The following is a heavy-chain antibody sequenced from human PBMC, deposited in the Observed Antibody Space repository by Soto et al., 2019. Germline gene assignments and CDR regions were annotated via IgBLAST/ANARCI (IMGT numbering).Heavy chain of an antibody. V-gene: IGHV4-30-4*01. CDR3: VGTGTTDDY. CDR1: GASVSSGDYY. J-gene: IGHJ4*02. Sequence: SETLSLTCTVSGASVSSGDYYWSCIRQPPGKGLEWVGYIYNFGGSYYNPSLKGRLTISIDTSKNQFSLKLNSVTVADTAIYYCVGTGTTDDYWGRGTLVTVSS. D-gene: IGHD4-17*01. CDR2: IYNFGGS.